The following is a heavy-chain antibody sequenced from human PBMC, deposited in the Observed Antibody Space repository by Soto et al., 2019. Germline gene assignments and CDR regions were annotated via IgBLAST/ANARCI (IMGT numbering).Heavy chain of an antibody. CDR1: GFTFNTYA. D-gene: IGHD1-26*01. CDR2: ITPDGTEQ. CDR3: EKRGKMGAQGMAYFDL. V-gene: IGHV3-30*18. Sequence: QVQLMESGGGVVQPGRSLRLSCAASGFTFNTYAMHWVRQAPGKGLEWVAVITPDGTEQYYADSVKGRFTISRDNSKNTWWLQLNSLGFGEMSICHCEKRGKMGAQGMAYFDLWASGTLVTVSS. J-gene: IGHJ2*01.